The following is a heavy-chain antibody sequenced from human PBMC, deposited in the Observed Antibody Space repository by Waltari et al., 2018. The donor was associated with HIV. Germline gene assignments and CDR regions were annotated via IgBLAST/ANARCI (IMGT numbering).Heavy chain of an antibody. D-gene: IGHD3-3*01. V-gene: IGHV1-69*01. CDR2: IIPIFGTA. CDR3: ARVTEGITIFGVVNYYFDY. Sequence: QVQLVQSGAEVKKPGSSVKVSCKAPGGPFSRYAFSWVRQAPGQGLEWLGGIIPIFGTANYAQKFQGRVTITADESTSTAYMELSSLRSEDTAVYYCARVTEGITIFGVVNYYFDYWGQGTLVTVSS. J-gene: IGHJ4*02. CDR1: GGPFSRYA.